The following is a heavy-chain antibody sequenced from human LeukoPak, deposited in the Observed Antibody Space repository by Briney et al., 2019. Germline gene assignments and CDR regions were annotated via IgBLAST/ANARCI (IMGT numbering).Heavy chain of an antibody. V-gene: IGHV3-23*01. CDR2: ISCSGGST. CDR1: GFTFSSYA. CDR3: AKVRQRVTIFGVPPGD. D-gene: IGHD3-3*01. Sequence: PGGSLRLSCAASGFTFSSYAMSWVRQAPGKGLEWVSAISCSGGSTYYADSVKGRFTISRDNSKNTLYLQMNSLRAEDTAVYYCAKVRQRVTIFGVPPGDWGQGTLVTVSS. J-gene: IGHJ4*02.